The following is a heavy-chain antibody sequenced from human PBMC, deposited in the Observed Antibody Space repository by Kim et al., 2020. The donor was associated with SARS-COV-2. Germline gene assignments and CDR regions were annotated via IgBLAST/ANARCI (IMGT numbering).Heavy chain of an antibody. J-gene: IGHJ3*01. Sequence: NYAQMMQGSVTMTRDASISPAYMELSRLRSDDTAVYFCARESADPQDAFDVWGQGTLVTVSS. CDR3: ARESADPQDAFDV. V-gene: IGHV1-2*02.